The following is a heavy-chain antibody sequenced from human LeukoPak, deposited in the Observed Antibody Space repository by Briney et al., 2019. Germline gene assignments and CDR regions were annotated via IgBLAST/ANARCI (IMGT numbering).Heavy chain of an antibody. CDR1: GFTFGDYA. D-gene: IGHD3-3*01. CDR2: ISWNSGSI. V-gene: IGHV3-9*01. CDR3: AKGGFLEWLSNWFDP. Sequence: GGSLRLSCAASGFTFGDYAMHWVRQAPGKGLEWVSGISWNSGSIGYADSVKGRFTISRDNAKNSLYLQMNSLRAEDTALYYCAKGGFLEWLSNWFDPWGQGTLVTVSS. J-gene: IGHJ5*02.